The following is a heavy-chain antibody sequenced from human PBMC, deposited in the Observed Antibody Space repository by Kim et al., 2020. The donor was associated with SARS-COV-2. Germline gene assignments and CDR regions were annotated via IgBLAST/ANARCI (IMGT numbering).Heavy chain of an antibody. D-gene: IGHD6-6*01. J-gene: IGHJ5*02. CDR2: ISGSGGST. V-gene: IGHV3-23*01. CDR3: AKAAVKGIAARFFGHLPGDDQQDNWFDP. Sequence: GGSLRLSCAASGFTFSSYAMSWVRQAPGKGLEWVSAISGSGGSTYYADSVKGRFTISRDNSKNTLYLQMNSLRAEDTAVYYCAKAAVKGIAARFFGHLPGDDQQDNWFDPWGQGTLVTVSS. CDR1: GFTFSSYA.